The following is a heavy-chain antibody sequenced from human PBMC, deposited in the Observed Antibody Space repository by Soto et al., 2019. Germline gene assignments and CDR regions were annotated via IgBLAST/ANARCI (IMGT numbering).Heavy chain of an antibody. CDR2: IYYSGST. Sequence: QVQLQESGPGLVKPSQTLSLTCTVSGGSISSGDYYWSWIRQPPGKGLEWIGYIYYSGSTYYNPSLKSRVTIAVDPSKNQFSLKLSSVTAADTAVYYCARGGIVGYKNWFDPWGQGTLVTVSS. D-gene: IGHD1-26*01. CDR1: GGSISSGDYY. V-gene: IGHV4-30-4*01. J-gene: IGHJ5*02. CDR3: ARGGIVGYKNWFDP.